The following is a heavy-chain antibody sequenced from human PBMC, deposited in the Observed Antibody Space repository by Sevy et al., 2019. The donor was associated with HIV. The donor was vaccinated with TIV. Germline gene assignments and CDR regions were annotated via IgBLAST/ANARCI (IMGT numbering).Heavy chain of an antibody. J-gene: IGHJ4*02. D-gene: IGHD6-13*01. V-gene: IGHV4-30-4*01. CDR2: IYYSGGT. CDR3: ARGAPPAATSEVFDY. CDR1: GGSISSGDYY. Sequence: SETLSLTCTVSGGSISSGDYYWSWIRQPPGKGLEWIGYIYYSGGTYYNPSLKSRVTISVDTSKNQFSLKLSSVTAADTAVYYCARGAPPAATSEVFDYWGQGTLVTVSS.